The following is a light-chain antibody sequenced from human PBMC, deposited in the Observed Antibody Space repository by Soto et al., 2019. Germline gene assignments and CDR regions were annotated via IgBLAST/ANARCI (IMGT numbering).Light chain of an antibody. CDR1: QSISSY. Sequence: IQMTQSPSSLSASVGDRVTITCRASQSISSYLNWYQQKPGKAPKLLIYAASSLQSGVPDRFSGSGSGTDFTLTISSLQAEDVAVYYCQQYYSTPSLTFGGGTKVDIK. J-gene: IGKJ4*01. CDR2: AAS. V-gene: IGKV1-39*01. CDR3: QQYYSTPSLT.